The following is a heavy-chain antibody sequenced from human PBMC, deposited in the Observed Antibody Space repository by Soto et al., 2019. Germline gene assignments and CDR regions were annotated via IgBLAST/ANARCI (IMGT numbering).Heavy chain of an antibody. V-gene: IGHV3-15*01. J-gene: IGHJ4*02. CDR1: GFTFSNAW. CDR3: TTGGRSVGKYYYDSSGYYSSFPFDY. CDR2: IKSKTDGGTT. Sequence: EVQLVESGGGLVKPGGSLRLSCAASGFTFSNAWMSWVRQAPGKGLEWVGRIKSKTDGGTTDYAAPVKGRFTISRDDSTNTLYLQMNSLKTEDTAVYYCTTGGRSVGKYYYDSSGYYSSFPFDYWGQGTLVTVSS. D-gene: IGHD3-22*01.